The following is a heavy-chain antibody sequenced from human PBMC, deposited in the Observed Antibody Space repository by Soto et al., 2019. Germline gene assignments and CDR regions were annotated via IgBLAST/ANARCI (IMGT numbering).Heavy chain of an antibody. CDR3: TRDIDSPGY. CDR2: IYYSGTT. J-gene: IGHJ4*02. CDR1: GYSISSSNW. V-gene: IGHV4-28*03. Sequence: SETLFLTCAVSGYSISSSNWWGWIRQPPGKGLEWIGYIYYSGTTYYNPSLKSRVTISRGDSKSIAYLQMNSLKTEDTAVYYCTRDIDSPGYWGQGTLVTVSS. D-gene: IGHD3-16*02.